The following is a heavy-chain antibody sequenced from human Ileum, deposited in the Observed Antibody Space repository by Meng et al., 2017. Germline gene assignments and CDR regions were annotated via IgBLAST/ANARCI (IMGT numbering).Heavy chain of an antibody. CDR3: ARERQDDRWFDP. J-gene: IGHJ5*02. V-gene: IGHV3-21*01. Sequence: EVQLVESGGDLVKPGGSLRLSCAASGLTFSSYSMNWVRQAPGKGLEWVSSISSSSSYIYYADSLKGRFTISRDNAKNSLYLQMNSLRAEDTAVYYCARERQDDRWFDPWGQGTLVTVSS. CDR1: GLTFSSYS. D-gene: IGHD1-1*01. CDR2: ISSSSSYI.